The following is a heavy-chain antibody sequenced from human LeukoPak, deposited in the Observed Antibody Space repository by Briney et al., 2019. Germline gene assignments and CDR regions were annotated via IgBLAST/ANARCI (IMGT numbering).Heavy chain of an antibody. V-gene: IGHV1-2*02. CDR1: GYTFTGYY. J-gene: IGHJ4*02. D-gene: IGHD1-26*01. CDR2: INPNSGGT. CDR3: ARGGIEWELYFFYYFDY. Sequence: ASVKVSCKASGYTFTGYYMHWVRQAPGQGLEWMGWINPNSGGTNYAQKFQGRVTMTRDTSISTAYMELSRLRSDDTAVYYCARGGIEWELYFFYYFDYWGQGTLVTVSS.